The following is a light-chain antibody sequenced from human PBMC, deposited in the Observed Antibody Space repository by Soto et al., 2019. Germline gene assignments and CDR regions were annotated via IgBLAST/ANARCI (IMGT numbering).Light chain of an antibody. Sequence: QSALTQPASVSGSPGQSIIISCTGTSSDVGGYNSVSWYQQHPGKDPKVIIYEVTNRPSGVSNRLSGSKSGNTASLTISGLQADDEADYYCSSFTSFGTVVFGGGTKLTVL. V-gene: IGLV2-14*01. CDR1: SSDVGGYNS. CDR2: EVT. CDR3: SSFTSFGTVV. J-gene: IGLJ3*02.